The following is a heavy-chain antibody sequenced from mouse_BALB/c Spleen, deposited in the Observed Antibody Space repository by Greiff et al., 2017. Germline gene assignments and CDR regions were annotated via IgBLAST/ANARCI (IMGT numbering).Heavy chain of an antibody. CDR1: GFTFSSYG. CDR2: INSNGGST. D-gene: IGHD1-1*01. J-gene: IGHJ1*01. V-gene: IGHV5-6-3*01. CDR3: ARGPHYYGSSYGYFDV. Sequence: DVMLVESGGGLVQPGGSLKLSCAASGFTFSSYGMSWVRQTPDKRLELVATINSNGGSTYYPDSVKGRFTISRDNAKNTLYLQMSSLKSEDTAMYYCARGPHYYGSSYGYFDVWGAGTTVTVSS.